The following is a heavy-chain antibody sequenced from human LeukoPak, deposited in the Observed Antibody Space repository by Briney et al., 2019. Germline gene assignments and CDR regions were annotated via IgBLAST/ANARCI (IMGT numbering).Heavy chain of an antibody. CDR1: GCPFTNYY. CDR2: INPSGGST. J-gene: IGHJ3*02. Sequence: ASVKVSCKASGCPFTNYYIHWARPAPGQGLEWMVIINPSGGSTSYPQKFQGRVTMTRDMSTSTVYMELSSLRSEDTAVYYCARVKYVNAFDIWGQGTMVTVSS. CDR3: ARVKYVNAFDI. V-gene: IGHV1-46*01. D-gene: IGHD3-16*01.